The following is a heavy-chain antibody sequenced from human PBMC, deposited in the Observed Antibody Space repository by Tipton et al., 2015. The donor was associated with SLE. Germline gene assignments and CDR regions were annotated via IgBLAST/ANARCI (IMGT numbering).Heavy chain of an antibody. D-gene: IGHD3-10*01. J-gene: IGHJ1*01. CDR3: ARDESPYFASGIYLYPAI. CDR2: ISGYNGNT. Sequence: QSGPEVKKPGASVKVSCTASGYTFSNYGISWVRQAPGQGLEWMGWISGYNGNTKYAQKLQGRVTMTTDTSTSTAYMELRNLRSDDTAFYDCARDESPYFASGIYLYPAIWGQGALVSVS. V-gene: IGHV1-18*01. CDR1: GYTFSNYG.